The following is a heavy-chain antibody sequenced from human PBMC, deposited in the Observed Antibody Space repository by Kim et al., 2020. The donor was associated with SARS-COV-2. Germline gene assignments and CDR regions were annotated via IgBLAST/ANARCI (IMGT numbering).Heavy chain of an antibody. CDR1: GYTFTSYG. D-gene: IGHD4-17*01. V-gene: IGHV1-18*01. Sequence: ASVKVSCKPSGYTFTSYGISWVRQAPGQGLEWMGWISAYNGNTNYAQKLQGRVTMTTDTSTSTAYMELRSPRSDDTAVYYCARTLSDYGDYGLFDYWGQGTLVTVSS. CDR2: ISAYNGNT. J-gene: IGHJ4*02. CDR3: ARTLSDYGDYGLFDY.